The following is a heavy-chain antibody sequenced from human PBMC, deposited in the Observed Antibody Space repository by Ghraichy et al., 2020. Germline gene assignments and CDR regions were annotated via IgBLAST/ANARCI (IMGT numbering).Heavy chain of an antibody. CDR1: DDYRENKR. CDR3: ARPARLSSGYARAFDI. Sequence: SETLSLTCLVKDDYRENKRSEEHTSELQSHSEISYYASDIKKKSYNPSLKNRVTISLDTSKSQVSLKLTSVTASDTAVYYCARPARLSSGYARAFDIWGQGT. V-gene: IGHV4-59*02. CDR2: ASDIKKK. J-gene: IGHJ3*02. D-gene: IGHD3-22*01.